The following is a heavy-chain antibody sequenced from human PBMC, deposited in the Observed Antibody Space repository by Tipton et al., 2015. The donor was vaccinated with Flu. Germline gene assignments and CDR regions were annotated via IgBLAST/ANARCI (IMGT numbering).Heavy chain of an antibody. J-gene: IGHJ4*02. D-gene: IGHD6-13*01. V-gene: IGHV4-59*01. CDR2: IYYSGST. CDR3: ARDHALDYFDY. Sequence: TLSLTCTVSGGSISSYYWSWIRQPPGKGLEWIGYIYYSGSTNYNPSLKSRVTISVDTSKSQFSLKLSSVTAADTAVYYCARDHALDYFDYWGQGTLVTVSS. CDR1: GGSISSYY.